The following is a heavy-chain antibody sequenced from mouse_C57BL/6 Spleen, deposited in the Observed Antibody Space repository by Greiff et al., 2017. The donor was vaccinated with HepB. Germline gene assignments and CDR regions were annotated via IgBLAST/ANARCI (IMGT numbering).Heavy chain of an antibody. CDR2: ISPGSGGT. D-gene: IGHD1-1*01. V-gene: IGHV1-54*01. CDR1: GYAFTNYL. Sequence: VQLQQSGAELVRPGTSVKVSCKASGYAFTNYLIAWVKQRPGQGLEWIGVISPGSGGTNYNEKFKGKATLTADKSSSTAYMQLSSLTSEDSAVYCSASFPSTFDWYFDVWGTGTTVTVSS. CDR3: ASFPSTFDWYFDV. J-gene: IGHJ1*03.